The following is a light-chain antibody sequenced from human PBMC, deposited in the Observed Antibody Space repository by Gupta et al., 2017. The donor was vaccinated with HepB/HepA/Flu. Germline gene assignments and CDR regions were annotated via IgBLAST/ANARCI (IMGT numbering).Light chain of an antibody. Sequence: QAGLTQPPSMSKGLRQTATLTCTGNSNNIGDQGAVWLQQHQGHPPKLRSYRNDNRTSGIPERFSASRSGNTASLTTTGLQAEEEADDYCAAWDSSLSAYGFGTGTKLTVL. CDR2: RND. V-gene: IGLV10-54*04. CDR3: AAWDSSLSAYG. CDR1: SNNIGDQG. J-gene: IGLJ1*01.